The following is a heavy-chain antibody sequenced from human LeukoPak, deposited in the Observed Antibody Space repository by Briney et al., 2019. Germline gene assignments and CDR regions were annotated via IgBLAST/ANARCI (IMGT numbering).Heavy chain of an antibody. J-gene: IGHJ4*02. D-gene: IGHD2-2*01. CDR1: GFTFSSYS. CDR2: ISSSSSTI. CDR3: ARDSSVTAAPIDY. Sequence: GRSLRLSCAASGFTFSSYSMNWVRQAPGKGLEWVSYISSSSSTIYYADSLKGRFTISRGDAENSLYLQMNSLRAEDTAVYYCARDSSVTAAPIDYWGQGTLVTVSS. V-gene: IGHV3-48*01.